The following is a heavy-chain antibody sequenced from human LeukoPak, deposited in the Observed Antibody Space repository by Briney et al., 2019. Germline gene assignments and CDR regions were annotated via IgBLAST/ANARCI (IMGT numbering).Heavy chain of an antibody. V-gene: IGHV4-59*01. D-gene: IGHD5-18*01. Sequence: PSETLSLTCTVTGGSISTYYWSWIRQPPGKGLEWIGYIYLSGNTDYNPSLESRVTISVDTSQNQSSLKLSSVTAADTAVYYCARGGGFSYGFYYYYGMDVWGKGTTVTVSS. CDR3: ARGGGFSYGFYYYYGMDV. J-gene: IGHJ6*04. CDR1: GGSISTYY. CDR2: IYLSGNT.